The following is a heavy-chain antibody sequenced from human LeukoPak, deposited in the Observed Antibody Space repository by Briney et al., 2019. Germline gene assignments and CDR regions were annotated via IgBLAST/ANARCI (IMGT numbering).Heavy chain of an antibody. V-gene: IGHV4-59*12. CDR3: AKFWGSAVAGRDFDY. CDR2: IYYSGST. Sequence: PSETLSLTCAVYGGSFSGYYWSWIRQPPGKGLEWIGYIYYSGSTNYNPSLKSRVTISVDTSKNQFSLNLISVTAADTAVYYCAKFWGSAVAGRDFDYWGQGTLVTVSS. D-gene: IGHD6-19*01. J-gene: IGHJ4*02. CDR1: GGSFSGYY.